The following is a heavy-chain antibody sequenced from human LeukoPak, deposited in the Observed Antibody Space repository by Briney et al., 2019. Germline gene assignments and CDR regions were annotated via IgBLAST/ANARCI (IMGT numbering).Heavy chain of an antibody. CDR1: GFTFSGYG. CDR3: AREGKRITMVRGVITPRGYYYMDV. CDR2: ISSSGGST. Sequence: PGGTLRLSCTASGFTFSGYGMSWVRQAPGKGLEWVSSISSSGGSTYYADSVKGRFTISRDNSKNSLYLQMNSLKTEDTAVYYCAREGKRITMVRGVITPRGYYYMDVWGKGTTVTVSS. J-gene: IGHJ6*03. V-gene: IGHV3-23*01. D-gene: IGHD3-10*01.